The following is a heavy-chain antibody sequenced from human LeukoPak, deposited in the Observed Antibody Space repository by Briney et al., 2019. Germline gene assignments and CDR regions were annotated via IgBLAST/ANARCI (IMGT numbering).Heavy chain of an antibody. CDR1: GFTFSNYG. Sequence: GGSLRLSCAASGFTFSNYGMHWVRQAPGKGPEWVSAIIGSGGSTYYADSVKGRFTISRDNSKNTLYLQMNSLRAEDTAVYYCAKDSGSYRLDYWGQGTLVTVSS. V-gene: IGHV3-23*01. CDR3: AKDSGSYRLDY. J-gene: IGHJ4*02. D-gene: IGHD1-26*01. CDR2: IIGSGGST.